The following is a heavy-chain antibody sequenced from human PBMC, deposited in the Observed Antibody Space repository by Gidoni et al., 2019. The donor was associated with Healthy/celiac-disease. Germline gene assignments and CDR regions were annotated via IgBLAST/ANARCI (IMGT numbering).Heavy chain of an antibody. V-gene: IGHV3-9*01. CDR3: AKDGGDYYYYGMDV. D-gene: IGHD4-17*01. CDR1: GFTFDDYA. J-gene: IGHJ6*02. CDR2: ISWNSGSI. Sequence: EVQLVESGGGLVQPGRSLRLSCAASGFTFDDYAMHWVRQAPGKGLEWVSGISWNSGSIGYADSVKGRFTISRDNAKNSLYLQMNSLRAEDTALYYCAKDGGDYYYYGMDVWGQGTTVTVSS.